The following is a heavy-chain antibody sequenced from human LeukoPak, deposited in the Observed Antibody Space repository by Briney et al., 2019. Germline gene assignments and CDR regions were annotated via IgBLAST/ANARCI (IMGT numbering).Heavy chain of an antibody. D-gene: IGHD2-21*01. Sequence: PGGSLRLSCAASGFSFSIYAMHWVRQAPGKGLEWVAVISFDETKKYYADSVKGRFTISRDNSNNTLFLQMNSVKTEDTAVYFCARMKVIKGASLDYWGQGSLVTVSS. CDR3: ARMKVIKGASLDY. V-gene: IGHV3-30-3*01. CDR1: GFSFSIYA. CDR2: ISFDETKK. J-gene: IGHJ4*02.